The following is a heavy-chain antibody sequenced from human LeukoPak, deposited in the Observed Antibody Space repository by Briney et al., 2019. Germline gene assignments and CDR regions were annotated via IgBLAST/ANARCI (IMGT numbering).Heavy chain of an antibody. D-gene: IGHD6-13*01. V-gene: IGHV3-30*03. J-gene: IGHJ4*02. CDR3: ARGGDTSNWYPGYFDY. CDR2: ISNDATSE. CDR1: GFSFISYA. Sequence: GGSLRLSCAASGFSFISYAIYWVRQAPGKGLEWVSVISNDATSEYYADSVKGRFTISRDNSKNTVILQMNSLRPEGTAVYYCARGGDTSNWYPGYFDYWGQGALVTVSS.